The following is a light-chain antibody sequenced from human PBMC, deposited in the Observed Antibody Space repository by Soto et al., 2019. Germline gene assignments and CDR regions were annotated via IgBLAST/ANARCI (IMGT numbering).Light chain of an antibody. V-gene: IGKV3-15*01. CDR2: GAS. J-gene: IGKJ3*01. CDR3: QQYNNWPFT. CDR1: QSVSSN. Sequence: EIVMTQSPATLSVSPGERATLSCRASQSVSSNLAWYQQKPGQAPRLLIYGASTRATGIPARLSGSGSGTEFTLTISSLQSEDFAVYYGQQYNNWPFTFGPGTKVDIK.